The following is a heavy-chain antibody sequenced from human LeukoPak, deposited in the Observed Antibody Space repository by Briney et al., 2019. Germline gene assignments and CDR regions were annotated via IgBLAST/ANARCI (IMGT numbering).Heavy chain of an antibody. CDR2: IGASGTTK. V-gene: IGHV3-48*03. CDR3: ALLAVASDFDY. Sequence: SLRPSSAVAAFPSSFYEMNCVSPAAKNGMGWDSTIGASGTTKYYADTLKGRFSISTDNAKTSVYLQMNSLRVDDTAVYYCALLAVASDFDYWGQGALVTVSS. J-gene: IGHJ4*02. CDR1: AFPSSFYE. D-gene: IGHD6-19*01.